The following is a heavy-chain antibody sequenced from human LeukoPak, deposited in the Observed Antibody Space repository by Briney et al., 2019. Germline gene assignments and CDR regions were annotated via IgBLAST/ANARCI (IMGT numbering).Heavy chain of an antibody. D-gene: IGHD2-15*01. CDR1: AFTFSTYW. J-gene: IGHJ4*02. CDR2: INSDGSST. CDR3: ARAVGYCSGGSCQHFDY. V-gene: IGHV3-74*01. Sequence: GGSLRLSCEASAFTFSTYWMHWVRQAPGKGLVWVSRINSDGSSTHYADSVKGRFTTSKDNAKNTLYLKMNSLRAEDTAMYHCARAVGYCSGGSCQHFDYWGQGTLVTVSS.